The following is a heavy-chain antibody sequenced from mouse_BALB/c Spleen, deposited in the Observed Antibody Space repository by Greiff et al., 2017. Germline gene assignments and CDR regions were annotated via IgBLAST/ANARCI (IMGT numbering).Heavy chain of an antibody. V-gene: IGHV14-4*02. J-gene: IGHJ3*01. CDR1: GFNIKDYY. Sequence: EVQLQQSGAELVRSGASVKLSCTASGFNIKDYYMHWVKQRPEQGLEWIGWIDPENGDTEYAPKFQGKATMTADTSSNTAYLQLSSLTSEDTAVYYCNAWDYYGRGFAYWGQGTLVTVSA. CDR2: IDPENGDT. D-gene: IGHD1-1*01. CDR3: NAWDYYGRGFAY.